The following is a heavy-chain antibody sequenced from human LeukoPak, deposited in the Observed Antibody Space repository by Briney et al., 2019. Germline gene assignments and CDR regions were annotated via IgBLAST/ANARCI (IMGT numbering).Heavy chain of an antibody. V-gene: IGHV3-23*01. CDR3: ARDRNCSGHNCFDAFDI. CDR2: INDNGGSK. D-gene: IGHD2-15*01. CDR1: GFTFSSYA. Sequence: GGSLRLSCAASGFTFSSYAMSWVRQAPGKGLEWVAAINDNGGSKYYADSVKGRFTISRDNAKNTLYLQMNSPRAEDTAVYYRARDRNCSGHNCFDAFDIWGQGTVVTVSS. J-gene: IGHJ3*02.